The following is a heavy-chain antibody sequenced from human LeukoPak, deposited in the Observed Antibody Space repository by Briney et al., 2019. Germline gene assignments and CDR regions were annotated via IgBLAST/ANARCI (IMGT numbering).Heavy chain of an antibody. V-gene: IGHV4-4*07. J-gene: IGHJ4*02. CDR2: IYTSGSA. Sequence: PSETLSLTCAVYGGSFSGYYWSWIRQPAGKGLEWIGRIYTSGSANYNPFLKSRVTISVDTSKNQFSLKLSSVTAADTAVYYCARDPDYWGQGTLVTVSS. CDR3: ARDPDY. CDR1: GGSFSGYY.